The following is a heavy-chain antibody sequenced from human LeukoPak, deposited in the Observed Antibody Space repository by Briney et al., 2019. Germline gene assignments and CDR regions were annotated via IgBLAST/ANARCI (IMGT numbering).Heavy chain of an antibody. CDR3: ARFDYYGSGGLFDY. D-gene: IGHD3-10*01. CDR2: IKQDASEK. J-gene: IGHJ4*02. Sequence: PGGSLRLSSAASGFTFSNYWMAWVRQAPGRGLEWVANIKQDASEKYYVDSVMGRFTLSRDNAKNSLYLQMNSLRAEDTAVYYCARFDYYGSGGLFDYWGQGTLVTVSS. CDR1: GFTFSNYW. V-gene: IGHV3-7*01.